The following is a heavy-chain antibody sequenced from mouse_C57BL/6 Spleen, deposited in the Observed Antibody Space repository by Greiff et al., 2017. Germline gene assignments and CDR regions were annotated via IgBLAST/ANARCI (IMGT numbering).Heavy chain of an antibody. CDR2: IYPRSGNT. CDR3: ARDWDHFYAMDY. V-gene: IGHV1-81*01. D-gene: IGHD4-1*01. CDR1: GYTFTSYG. J-gene: IGHJ4*01. Sequence: QVQLQQSGAELARPGASVKLSCKASGYTFTSYGISWVKQRTGQGLEWIGEIYPRSGNTYYNEKFKGKATLTADKSSSTAYMELRSLTSEDSAVYFCARDWDHFYAMDYWGQGTSVTVSS.